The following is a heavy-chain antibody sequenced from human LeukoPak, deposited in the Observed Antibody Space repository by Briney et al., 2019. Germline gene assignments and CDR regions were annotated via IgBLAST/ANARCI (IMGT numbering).Heavy chain of an antibody. CDR2: IYSGGST. J-gene: IGHJ6*03. CDR3: AKVAGTTTNYYMDV. V-gene: IGHV3-66*02. CDR1: GFTVSSNY. Sequence: PGEPLRLSCAASGFTVSSNYMSWVRQAPGKGLEWVSVIYSGGSTYYADSVKGRFTISRDNSKNTLYLQMNSLRAEDTAVYYCAKVAGTTTNYYMDVWGKGTTVTVSS. D-gene: IGHD1-1*01.